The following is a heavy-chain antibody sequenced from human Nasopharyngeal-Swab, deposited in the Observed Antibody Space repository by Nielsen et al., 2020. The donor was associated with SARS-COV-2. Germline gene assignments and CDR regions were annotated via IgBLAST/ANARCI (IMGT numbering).Heavy chain of an antibody. CDR2: ISYDGSNK. Sequence: GESLKISCAASGFTFNSYAMHWVRQAPGKGLEWVAVISYDGSNKYYADSVKGRFTISRDNSKNTLYLQMNSLRAEDTAVYYAWGGVATIPHWGQGTLVTVSS. J-gene: IGHJ4*02. CDR1: GFTFNSYA. CDR3: WGGVATIPH. D-gene: IGHD5-12*01. V-gene: IGHV3-30-3*01.